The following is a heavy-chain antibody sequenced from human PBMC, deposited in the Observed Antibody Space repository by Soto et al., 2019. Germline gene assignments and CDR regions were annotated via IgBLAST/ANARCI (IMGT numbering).Heavy chain of an antibody. V-gene: IGHV1-8*01. D-gene: IGHD3-10*01. Sequence: QVQLVQSGAEVKKPGASVKVSCKASGYTFTSYDINWVRQATGQGLEWLGWMNPNSGNTDYAQRFQGRVTMTRNTSIGTAYMELSSLRSEDTAVYYCARNYYGSGRGYYYYGMDVWGQGTTVTVSS. CDR2: MNPNSGNT. CDR1: GYTFTSYD. CDR3: ARNYYGSGRGYYYYGMDV. J-gene: IGHJ6*02.